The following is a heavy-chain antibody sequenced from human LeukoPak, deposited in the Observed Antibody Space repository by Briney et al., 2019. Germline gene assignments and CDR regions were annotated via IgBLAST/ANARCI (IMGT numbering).Heavy chain of an antibody. V-gene: IGHV3-48*03. D-gene: IGHD1-20*01. Sequence: TGGSLRLSCAASGFTFSSYEMNWVRQAPGKRLEWVSYISSSGSTIYYADSVKGRFTISRDNAKNSLYLQMNSLRAEDTAVYYCARVSAPYNWNDVGGDGYFDYWGQGTLVTVSS. CDR3: ARVSAPYNWNDVGGDGYFDY. CDR1: GFTFSSYE. CDR2: ISSSGSTI. J-gene: IGHJ4*02.